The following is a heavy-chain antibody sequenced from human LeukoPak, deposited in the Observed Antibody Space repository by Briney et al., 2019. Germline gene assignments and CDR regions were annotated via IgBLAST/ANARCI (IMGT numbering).Heavy chain of an antibody. CDR1: GGSISSYY. CDR2: IYYSGST. D-gene: IGHD3-10*01. J-gene: IGHJ4*02. V-gene: IGHV4-59*04. Sequence: NPSETLSLTCTVSGGSISSYYWSWIRQPPGKGLEWIGYIYYSGSTYYNVSLKSRVTISVDTSRNQFSLKLSSVTAADTAVYYCARHSRSVDYGSGSYTWDYWGQGTLVTVSS. CDR3: ARHSRSVDYGSGSYTWDY.